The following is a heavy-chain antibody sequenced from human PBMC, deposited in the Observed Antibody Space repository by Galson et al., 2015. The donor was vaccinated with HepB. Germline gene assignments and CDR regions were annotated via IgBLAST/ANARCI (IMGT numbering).Heavy chain of an antibody. D-gene: IGHD1-1*01. CDR2: IDPSDSYT. CDR3: ARHERGHSPTATGFDY. J-gene: IGHJ4*02. Sequence: QSGAEVKKPGESLRISCKGSGYSFTSYWISWVRQMPGKGLEWMGRIDPSDSYTNYSPSFQGHVTISADKSISTAYLQWSSLKASDTAMYYCARHERGHSPTATGFDYWGQGTLVTVSS. CDR1: GYSFTSYW. V-gene: IGHV5-10-1*01.